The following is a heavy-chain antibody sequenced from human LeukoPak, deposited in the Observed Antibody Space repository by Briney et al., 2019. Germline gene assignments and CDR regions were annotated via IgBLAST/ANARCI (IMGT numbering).Heavy chain of an antibody. CDR3: ARGEGATVVDY. CDR1: GGSISSSSYY. V-gene: IGHV4-39*07. CDR2: IYYSGST. J-gene: IGHJ4*02. Sequence: SETLSLTCTVSGGSISSSSYYWGWIRQPPGKGLEWIGSIYYSGSTYYNPSLKSRVTISVDTSKNQFSLKLSSVTAADTAVYYCARGEGATVVDYWGQGTLVTVSS. D-gene: IGHD1-26*01.